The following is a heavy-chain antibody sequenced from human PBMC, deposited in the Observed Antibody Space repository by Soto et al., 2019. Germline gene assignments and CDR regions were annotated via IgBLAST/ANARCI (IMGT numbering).Heavy chain of an antibody. V-gene: IGHV3-73*01. CDR1: LLTFSDSA. J-gene: IGHJ4*02. CDR3: SGYKYGQYEVRVSFDY. D-gene: IGHD2-2*02. CDR2: IRSEGNSYAT. Sequence: EVQVVESGGGLVQPGGSLQLSCVASLLTFSDSAIHWVRQAPGKGLEWVGRIRSEGNSYATSYAASVKCRFTISRGDSKNTAYLQMKSLRTEDTAIYYCSGYKYGQYEVRVSFDYWGQGTGVTVSS.